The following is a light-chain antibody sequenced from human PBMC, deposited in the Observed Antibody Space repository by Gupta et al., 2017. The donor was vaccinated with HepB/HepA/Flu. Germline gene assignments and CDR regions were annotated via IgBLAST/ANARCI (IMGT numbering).Light chain of an antibody. V-gene: IGKV3-20*01. Sequence: ELVLPQSPGTLSLSPGERATLSCRVGQSVNSRDLAWYQQRRGQAPRVIIYAAYSRATGIPDRFSFSGSGTDFTLTISTLEPEDFAVYYCQLYRSSTPRYTFGGGTNLEI. CDR1: QSVNSRD. CDR2: AAY. CDR3: QLYRSSTPRYT. J-gene: IGKJ4*01.